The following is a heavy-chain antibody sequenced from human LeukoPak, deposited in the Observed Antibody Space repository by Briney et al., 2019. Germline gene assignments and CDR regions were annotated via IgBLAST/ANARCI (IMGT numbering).Heavy chain of an antibody. J-gene: IGHJ5*02. CDR3: ARDGSSWPTEGWFDP. Sequence: ASVKVSCKASGYTFTGYYMHWVRQAPGQGLEWMGWINPNSGATNYAQEFQGRVSMTSDASINTAYMELSRLRSDDTAMYYCARDGSSWPTEGWFDPWGQGTLVTVSS. D-gene: IGHD6-13*01. CDR1: GYTFTGYY. CDR2: INPNSGAT. V-gene: IGHV1-2*02.